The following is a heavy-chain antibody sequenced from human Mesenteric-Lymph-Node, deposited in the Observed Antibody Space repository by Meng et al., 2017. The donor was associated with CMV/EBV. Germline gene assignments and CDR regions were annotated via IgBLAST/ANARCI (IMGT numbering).Heavy chain of an antibody. CDR1: GFIFSSYE. CDR2: ISKSGSVI. CDR3: ARVENSWSYGMDV. J-gene: IGHJ6*02. Sequence: SLKISCAVSGFIFSSYEMNWVRQAPGKGLEWIAFISKSGSVINYADSVNGRFTISRDTTKDSLYLQMDNLRAEDTALYYCARVENSWSYGMDVWGQGTAVTVSS. D-gene: IGHD6-13*01. V-gene: IGHV3-48*03.